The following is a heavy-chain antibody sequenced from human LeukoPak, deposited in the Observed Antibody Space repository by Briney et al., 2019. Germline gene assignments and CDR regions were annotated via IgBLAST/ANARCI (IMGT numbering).Heavy chain of an antibody. D-gene: IGHD6-13*01. J-gene: IGHJ4*02. CDR3: AGNAGAAAGNDY. CDR2: IDPSDSYT. V-gene: IGHV5-10-1*01. Sequence: GESLKISCKGSGYSFTSYWISWVRQMPGKGLEWMGRIDPSDSYTNYSPSFQGHVTISADKSISTAYLQWSSLKASDSAMYYCAGNAGAAAGNDYWGQGTLVTVSS. CDR1: GYSFTSYW.